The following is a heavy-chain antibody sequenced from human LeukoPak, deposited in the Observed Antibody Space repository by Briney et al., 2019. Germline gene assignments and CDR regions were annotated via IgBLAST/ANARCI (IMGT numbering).Heavy chain of an antibody. CDR2: INPNSGAT. Sequence: ASVKVSCKASGYTFTDYYIHWVRQAPGQGLEWVGYINPNSGATEYAQNFQGRVTMTRDTSISTANMELTRPRSDDTAVYYCARPQGPYYWYFDLWGRGTLVPVSS. CDR1: GYTFTDYY. CDR3: ARPQGPYYWYFDL. V-gene: IGHV1-2*02. J-gene: IGHJ2*01.